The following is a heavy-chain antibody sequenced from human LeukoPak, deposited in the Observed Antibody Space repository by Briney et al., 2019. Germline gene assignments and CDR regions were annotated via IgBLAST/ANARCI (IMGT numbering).Heavy chain of an antibody. D-gene: IGHD2-21*02. V-gene: IGHV3-9*01. Sequence: PGGSLGLSCPASGFTFSSYAMSWVRQAPGKGLEWVASISWNSGDIVHADSVKGRFTISRDNAKNSLYLQMDSLRTEDTALYYCVKSGGYATAIRYFDLWGRGTLVTVSS. CDR1: GFTFSSYA. CDR3: VKSGGYATAIRYFDL. J-gene: IGHJ2*01. CDR2: ISWNSGDI.